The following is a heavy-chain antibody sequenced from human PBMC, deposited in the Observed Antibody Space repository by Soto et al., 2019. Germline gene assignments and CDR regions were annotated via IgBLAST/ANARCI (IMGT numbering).Heavy chain of an antibody. V-gene: IGHV4-4*07. CDR2: IYATGTT. J-gene: IGHJ5*02. Sequence: SETLSLTCPVSGSSISGLYWSWLRKSAGKGLEWIGRIYATGTTDYNPSLKSRVMMSVDTSKKQFSLKLRSVTAADTAVYYCVRDGTKTLRDWFDPWGQGISVTVSS. D-gene: IGHD1-1*01. CDR3: VRDGTKTLRDWFDP. CDR1: GSSISGLY.